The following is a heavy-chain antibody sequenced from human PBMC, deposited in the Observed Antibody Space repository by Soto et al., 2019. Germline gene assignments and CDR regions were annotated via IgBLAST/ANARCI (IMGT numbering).Heavy chain of an antibody. CDR1: GGSISSYY. D-gene: IGHD4-17*01. J-gene: IGHJ4*02. Sequence: PSETLSLTCTVSGGSISSYYWSWIRQPPGKGLEWIGYIYYSGSTNYNPSLKSRVTISVDTSKNQFSLKLSSVTAADTAVYYCARDLFGYGDYKLLGNWGQGTLVNVSS. CDR2: IYYSGST. CDR3: ARDLFGYGDYKLLGN. V-gene: IGHV4-59*01.